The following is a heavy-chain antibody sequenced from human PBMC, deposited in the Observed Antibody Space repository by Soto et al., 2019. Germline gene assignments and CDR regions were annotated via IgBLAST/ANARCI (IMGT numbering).Heavy chain of an antibody. Sequence: QVQLQESGPGLVKPSQTLSLTCTVSGASLSSGYYYWSWVRQPPGKGLEWIGYIYHSGDTYYSPSXKSRVTISVDTSKNQFSLNLRSVTAADTALYYCARAPDVFDIWGQGTMVTVSS. V-gene: IGHV4-30-4*01. CDR3: ARAPDVFDI. CDR1: GASLSSGYYY. J-gene: IGHJ3*02. CDR2: IYHSGDT.